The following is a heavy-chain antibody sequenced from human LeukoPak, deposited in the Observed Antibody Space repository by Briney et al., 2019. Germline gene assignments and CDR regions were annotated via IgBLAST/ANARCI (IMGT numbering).Heavy chain of an antibody. Sequence: GGSLRLSCAASGFIFSSNGMHGVRQTPGKGREGVAVIWNDGNNKYYADSVKGRFTISRDNSKNTLYLQMNSLRAEDTAIYYCARDAEYSSSYGDFWGQGTLVTVSS. D-gene: IGHD6-6*01. CDR1: GFIFSSNG. V-gene: IGHV3-33*01. J-gene: IGHJ4*02. CDR3: ARDAEYSSSYGDF. CDR2: IWNDGNNK.